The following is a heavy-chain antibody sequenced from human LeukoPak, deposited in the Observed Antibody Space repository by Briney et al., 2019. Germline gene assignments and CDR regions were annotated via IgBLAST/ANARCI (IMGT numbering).Heavy chain of an antibody. CDR3: AKTRRTYGSGSYYMGYYFDY. Sequence: GGSLRLSCAASGFTFSSYAMSWVRQAPGRGLEWVSAISGSGGSTYYADSVKGRFTISRDNSKNTLYLQMNSLRAEDTAVYYCAKTRRTYGSGSYYMGYYFDYWGQGTLVTVSS. V-gene: IGHV3-23*01. CDR2: ISGSGGST. D-gene: IGHD3-10*01. CDR1: GFTFSSYA. J-gene: IGHJ4*02.